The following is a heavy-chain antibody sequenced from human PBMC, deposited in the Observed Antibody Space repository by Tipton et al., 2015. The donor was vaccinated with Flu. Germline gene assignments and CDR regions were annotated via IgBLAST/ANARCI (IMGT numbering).Heavy chain of an antibody. Sequence: LRLSCTVSGGSVSSGSYYWSWIRQPPGKGLEWIGYIYYSGSTNYNPSLKSRVTISVDTSKNQFSLKLSSVTAADTAVYYCARIDLEKDDAFDIWGQGTMVTVSS. CDR3: ARIDLEKDDAFDI. CDR1: GGSVSSGSYY. V-gene: IGHV4-61*01. J-gene: IGHJ3*02. CDR2: IYYSGST. D-gene: IGHD3-3*01.